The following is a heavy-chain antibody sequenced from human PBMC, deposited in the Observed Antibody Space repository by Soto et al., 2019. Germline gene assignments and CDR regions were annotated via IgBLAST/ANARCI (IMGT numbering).Heavy chain of an antibody. CDR3: ARSSVVVTALDY. V-gene: IGHV1-3*05. CDR1: GYTFTSYA. Sequence: QVQLVQSGAEEKKPGASVKVSCKASGYTFTSYAMHWVRQAPGQRLEWMGWINAGNGNTKYSQKFQGRVTITRDTAESTAYMELSSLRSEDTAVYYCARSSVVVTALDYWGRGTLVTVSS. D-gene: IGHD2-21*02. J-gene: IGHJ4*02. CDR2: INAGNGNT.